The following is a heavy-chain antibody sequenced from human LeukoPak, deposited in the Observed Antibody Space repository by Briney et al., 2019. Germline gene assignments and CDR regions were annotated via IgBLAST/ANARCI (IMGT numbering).Heavy chain of an antibody. CDR3: ARGDGYGYSFDY. CDR2: ISSSSSYI. CDR1: GFTFSSYS. J-gene: IGHJ4*02. V-gene: IGHV3-21*01. Sequence: GGSLRLSCAASGFTFSSYSMNWVRQAPGKGLEWVSSISSSSSYIYYADSVKGRFTISRDNAKNSLYLQMNSLRAEDTAVYYCARGDGYGYSFDYWGQGTLVTVSS. D-gene: IGHD5-18*01.